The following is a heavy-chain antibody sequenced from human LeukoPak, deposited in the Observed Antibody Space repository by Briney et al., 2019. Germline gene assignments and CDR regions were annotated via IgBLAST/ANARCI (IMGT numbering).Heavy chain of an antibody. CDR3: ARGGYSRPIFDY. CDR2: VNPSGGIT. V-gene: IGHV1-46*01. J-gene: IGHJ4*02. D-gene: IGHD5-24*01. Sequence: ASVKVSRKASGYIFTSYQMHWVRQAPGQGLEWVGAVNPSGGITTYAQKFQGRVTMTRDTSTSTVYMELSGLRSEDTAVYYCARGGYSRPIFDYWGQGTLVTVSS. CDR1: GYIFTSYQ.